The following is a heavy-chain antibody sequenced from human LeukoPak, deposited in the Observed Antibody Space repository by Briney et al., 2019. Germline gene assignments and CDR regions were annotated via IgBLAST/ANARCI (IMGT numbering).Heavy chain of an antibody. CDR3: ARDDIGFEY. Sequence: SEALSLTCSVSGFSISSAYHWGWIRQPPGGRLEWIGSISHTGVTYYNPSFKSRLTISLDTSKDEFSLQLTSVTAVDTAMYYCARDDIGFEYWGQGIVVTVSS. J-gene: IGHJ4*02. CDR2: ISHTGVT. CDR1: GFSISSAYH. V-gene: IGHV4-38-2*02.